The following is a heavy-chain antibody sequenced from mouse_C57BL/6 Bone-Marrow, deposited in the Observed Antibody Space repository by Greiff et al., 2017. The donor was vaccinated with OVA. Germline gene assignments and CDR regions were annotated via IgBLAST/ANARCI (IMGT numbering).Heavy chain of an antibody. CDR2: IYPGGGYT. J-gene: IGHJ3*01. Sequence: VQLQQSGAELVRPGTSVKMSCKASGYTFTNYWIGWAKQRPGHGLEWIGDIYPGGGYTNYNEKFKGKATLTADKSSSTAYMQFSSLTSEDSAIDYCAREEDYYGSSYPFAYWGQGTLVTVSA. D-gene: IGHD1-1*01. CDR1: GYTFTNYW. V-gene: IGHV1-63*01. CDR3: AREEDYYGSSYPFAY.